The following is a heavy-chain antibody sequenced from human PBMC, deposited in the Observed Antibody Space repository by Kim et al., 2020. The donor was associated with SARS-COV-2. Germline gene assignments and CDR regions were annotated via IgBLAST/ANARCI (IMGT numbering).Heavy chain of an antibody. CDR3: AKDDSLWFGELSFDY. J-gene: IGHJ4*02. D-gene: IGHD3-10*01. Sequence: ADSVKGRFTISRDNSKNTLYLRMNSLRAEDTAVYYCAKDDSLWFGELSFDYWGQGTLVTVSS. V-gene: IGHV3-30*02.